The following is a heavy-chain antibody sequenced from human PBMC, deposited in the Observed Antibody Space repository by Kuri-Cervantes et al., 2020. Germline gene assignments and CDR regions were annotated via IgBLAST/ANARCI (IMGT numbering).Heavy chain of an antibody. CDR1: GFTFSSYG. Sequence: GESLKISCAASGFTFSSYGMHWVRQAPGKGLEWVAVISYDGSNKYYADSVKGRFTISRDNSKNTLYLQMNSLRVEDTAVYYCARRGGSYHDSSGYYSFYWGQGTLVTVSS. D-gene: IGHD3-22*01. V-gene: IGHV3-30*03. CDR2: ISYDGSNK. J-gene: IGHJ4*02. CDR3: ARRGGSYHDSSGYYSFY.